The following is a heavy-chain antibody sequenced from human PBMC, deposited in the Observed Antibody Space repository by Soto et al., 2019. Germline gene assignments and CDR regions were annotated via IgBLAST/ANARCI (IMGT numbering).Heavy chain of an antibody. J-gene: IGHJ4*02. CDR3: AREAGIVGVVAATGDAGLDY. Sequence: GGSLRLSCAASGFTFSSYSMNWVRQAPGKGLEWVSSISSSSSYIYYADSVKGRFTISRDNAKNSLYLQMNSLRAEDTAVYYCAREAGIVGVVAATGDAGLDYWGQGTLVTVSS. CDR1: GFTFSSYS. CDR2: ISSSSSYI. D-gene: IGHD2-15*01. V-gene: IGHV3-21*01.